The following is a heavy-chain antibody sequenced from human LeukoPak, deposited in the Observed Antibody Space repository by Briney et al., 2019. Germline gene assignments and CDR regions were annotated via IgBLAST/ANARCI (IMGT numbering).Heavy chain of an antibody. V-gene: IGHV3-7*01. CDR3: ARDVAYSAFDY. CDR1: GITFSNSW. Sequence: GGSLRLSCTTSGITFSNSWMSWVRQAPGKGLEWVATIRPDGSEGYYADSVRGRFTISRDNSKNSFYLQMSSLRAEDSGVFYCARDVAYSAFDYWGQGTLVTVSS. CDR2: IRPDGSEG. D-gene: IGHD2-21*01. J-gene: IGHJ4*02.